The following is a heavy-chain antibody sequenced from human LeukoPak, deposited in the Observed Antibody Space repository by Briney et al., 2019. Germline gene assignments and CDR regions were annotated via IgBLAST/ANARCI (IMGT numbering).Heavy chain of an antibody. CDR3: ARRGPHYDSSGYYYVPQAFDV. V-gene: IGHV4-59*08. CDR2: IYYSGST. CDR1: GGSISSYY. Sequence: SETLSLTCTVSGGSISSYYWSWIRQPPGKGLEWIGYIYYSGSTNYNPSLKSRVTISVDTSKNQFSLKLSSVTAADTAVYYCARRGPHYDSSGYYYVPQAFDVWGQGTMVTVSS. D-gene: IGHD3-22*01. J-gene: IGHJ3*01.